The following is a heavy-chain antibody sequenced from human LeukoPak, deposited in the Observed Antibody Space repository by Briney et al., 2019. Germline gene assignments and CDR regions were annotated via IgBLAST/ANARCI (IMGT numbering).Heavy chain of an antibody. D-gene: IGHD3-9*01. CDR2: ISYDGSNK. J-gene: IGHJ4*02. V-gene: IGHV3-30*04. Sequence: GGSLRLSCAASGFTFSSYAMSWVRQAPGKGLEWVAVISYDGSNKYYADSVKGRFTISRDNSKNTLYLQVNSLRAEDTAVYYCAKARILTGYYTSATDYWGQGTLVTVSS. CDR1: GFTFSSYA. CDR3: AKARILTGYYTSATDY.